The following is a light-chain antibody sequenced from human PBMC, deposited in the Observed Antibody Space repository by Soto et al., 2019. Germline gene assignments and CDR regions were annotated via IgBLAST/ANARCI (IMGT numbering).Light chain of an antibody. CDR1: SSDVGAYNY. CDR2: DVS. J-gene: IGLJ2*01. Sequence: QSALTQPASVSGSPGQSITISCTGTSSDVGAYNYVHWYQHHPGKPPKLMIYDVSNWPSGVSNRFSGSKSGNTPSLTISGLQAEDEADYYCNSFTTSSTLVFGGGTKLTVL. CDR3: NSFTTSSTLV. V-gene: IGLV2-14*03.